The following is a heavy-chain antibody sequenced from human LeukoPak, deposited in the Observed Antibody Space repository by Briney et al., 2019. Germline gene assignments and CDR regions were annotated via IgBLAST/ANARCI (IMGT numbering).Heavy chain of an antibody. CDR3: ASLDYYDSSGRKGRAFDI. V-gene: IGHV5-51*01. D-gene: IGHD3-22*01. CDR2: IYPGDSDT. Sequence: GESLKISCKGSGYRFTRYWIGWVRQMPGTGLEWMGIIYPGDSDTRYSPSFQGQVTISADKSISTGYLQWSSLKASDTAMYYCASLDYYDSSGRKGRAFDIWGQGTMVTVSS. J-gene: IGHJ3*02. CDR1: GYRFTRYW.